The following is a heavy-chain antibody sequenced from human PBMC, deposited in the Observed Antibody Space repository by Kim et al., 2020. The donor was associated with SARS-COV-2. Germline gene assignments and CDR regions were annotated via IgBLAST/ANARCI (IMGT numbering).Heavy chain of an antibody. CDR1: GYSFTSYW. J-gene: IGHJ6*02. Sequence: GESLKISCKGSGYSFTSYWIGWVRQMPGKGLEWMGIIYPGDSDTRYSPSFQGQVTISADKSISTAYLQWSSLKASDTAMYYCARLGPKKRYCSGGSCYYDSYYGMDVWGQGTTVTVSS. CDR3: ARLGPKKRYCSGGSCYYDSYYGMDV. D-gene: IGHD2-15*01. V-gene: IGHV5-51*01. CDR2: IYPGDSDT.